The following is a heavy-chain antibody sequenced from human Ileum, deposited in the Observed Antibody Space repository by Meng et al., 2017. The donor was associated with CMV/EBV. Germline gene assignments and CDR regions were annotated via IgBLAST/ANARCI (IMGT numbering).Heavy chain of an antibody. CDR3: ARNVGFYSSQIAY. CDR1: GGTTTRTTYD. D-gene: IGHD3-3*01. CDR2: AYYSGTT. Sequence: SGLGLGRPSETISLTGPATGGTTTRTTYDWGGIRPPPGKGLEWSGSAYYSGTTYYNPSRKSRVNMSIDTSKNRFSLKLSSATAAATAVYYCARNVGFYSSQIAYWGQGALVTVSS. V-gene: IGHV4-39*07. J-gene: IGHJ4*02.